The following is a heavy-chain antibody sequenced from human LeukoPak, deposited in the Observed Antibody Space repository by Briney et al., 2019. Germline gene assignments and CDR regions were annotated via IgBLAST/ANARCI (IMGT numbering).Heavy chain of an antibody. D-gene: IGHD3-10*01. Sequence: GASVKVSCKASGYTFTGYYMHWVRQAPGQGLEWMGWINPNSGGTNYAQKFKGRVTMTRDTSISTAYMELSRLRSDDTAVYYCARDRGIDYYGSGSYYRHYYYYMDVWGKGTTVTVSS. J-gene: IGHJ6*03. V-gene: IGHV1-2*02. CDR3: ARDRGIDYYGSGSYYRHYYYYMDV. CDR1: GYTFTGYY. CDR2: INPNSGGT.